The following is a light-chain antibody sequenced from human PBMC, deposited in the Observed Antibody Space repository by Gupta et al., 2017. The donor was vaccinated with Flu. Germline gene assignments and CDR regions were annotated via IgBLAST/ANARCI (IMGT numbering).Light chain of an antibody. CDR3: GTWDSSLSAVV. V-gene: IGLV1-51*02. J-gene: IGLJ3*02. CDR1: SSNIENNY. CDR2: ENS. Sequence: KVTISCSGSSSNIENNYVSWYQQLPGTAPKLLMYENSKRPSGIPDRFSGSKSDTSATLGITGLQTGDEADYYCGTWDSSLSAVVFGGGTKLTVL.